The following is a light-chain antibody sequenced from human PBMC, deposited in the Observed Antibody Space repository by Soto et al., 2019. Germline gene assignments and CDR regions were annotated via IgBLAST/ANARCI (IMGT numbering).Light chain of an antibody. CDR3: CSYAGSSTLV. V-gene: IGLV2-23*01. J-gene: IGLJ2*01. CDR2: EGS. CDR1: SSDVGSYKF. Sequence: QSALTQPASVSGSPGQSITISCTGTSSDVGSYKFVSWYQQHSGKAPKLMIYEGSKRPSGVSNRFSGSKSGNTASLTISGLQAEDEADYYCCSYAGSSTLVFGGGTKLTVL.